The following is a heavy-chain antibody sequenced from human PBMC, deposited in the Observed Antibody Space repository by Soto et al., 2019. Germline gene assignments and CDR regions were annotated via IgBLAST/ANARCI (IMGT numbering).Heavy chain of an antibody. Sequence: QVQLQESGPGLVKPSETLSLTCTVSGGSISSYYWSWIRQPPGKGLEWIGYIYYSGSTNYNPSLKSRVTISVDTSKNQFSLKLSSVTAADTAVYYCARDSPRERYGMDVWGQGTTVTVSS. CDR2: IYYSGST. CDR1: GGSISSYY. V-gene: IGHV4-59*01. J-gene: IGHJ6*02. CDR3: ARDSPRERYGMDV.